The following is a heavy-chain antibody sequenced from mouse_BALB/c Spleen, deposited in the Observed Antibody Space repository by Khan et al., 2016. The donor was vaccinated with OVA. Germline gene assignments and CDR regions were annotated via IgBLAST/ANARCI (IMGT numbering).Heavy chain of an antibody. CDR1: GFTFNSYG. V-gene: IGHV5-17*02. CDR3: ATSYVDGYYFDY. Sequence: EVELVEPGGGLVQPGGSRKLSCAASGFTFNSYGMHWVRQAPEKGLEWVAYISGDSNTVYYTDTVKGRFTISRDNPKNTLFLQMTSLMSEVTAMYYGATSYVDGYYFDYWGQGTTLTVS. J-gene: IGHJ2*01. CDR2: ISGDSNTV.